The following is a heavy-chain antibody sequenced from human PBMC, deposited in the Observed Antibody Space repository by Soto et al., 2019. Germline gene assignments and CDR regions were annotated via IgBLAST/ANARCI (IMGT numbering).Heavy chain of an antibody. Sequence: WTDLEWIGYIYYSGSTYYNPSLKSRVTISVDTSKNQFSLKLSSVTAADTAVYYCARGGIAVAGTIDYWGQGTLVTVSS. V-gene: IGHV4-31*02. CDR2: IYYSGST. J-gene: IGHJ4*02. D-gene: IGHD6-19*01. CDR3: ARGGIAVAGTIDY.